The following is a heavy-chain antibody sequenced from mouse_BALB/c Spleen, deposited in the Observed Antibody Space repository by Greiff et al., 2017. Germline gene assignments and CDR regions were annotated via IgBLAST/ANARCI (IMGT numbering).Heavy chain of an antibody. CDR2: IYPGSGNT. CDR3: ARGGGYYAMDY. CDR1: GYTFTDYY. D-gene: IGHD1-1*02. V-gene: IGHV1-77*01. Sequence: QVQLKQSGAELARPGASVKLSCKASGYTFTDYYINWVKQRTGQGLEWIGEIYPGSGNTYYNEKFKGKATLTADKSSSTAYMQLSSLTSEDSAVYFCARGGGYYAMDYWGQGTSVTVSS. J-gene: IGHJ4*01.